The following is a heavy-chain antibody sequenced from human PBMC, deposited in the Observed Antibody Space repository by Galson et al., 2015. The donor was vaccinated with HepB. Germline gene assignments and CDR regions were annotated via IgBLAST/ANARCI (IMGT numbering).Heavy chain of an antibody. J-gene: IGHJ6*03. V-gene: IGHV3-33*01. D-gene: IGHD6-19*01. Sequence: SLRLSCAASGFIFSNYGIHWVRQAPGKGLEWVAVIWYDGSKTYYGDPVKGRFTISRDNPKNTLYLQMNSLRVEDTAVYYCARDGTAVAATSSRFYFYYYMDVWGKGTTVTVSS. CDR2: IWYDGSKT. CDR1: GFIFSNYG. CDR3: ARDGTAVAATSSRFYFYYYMDV.